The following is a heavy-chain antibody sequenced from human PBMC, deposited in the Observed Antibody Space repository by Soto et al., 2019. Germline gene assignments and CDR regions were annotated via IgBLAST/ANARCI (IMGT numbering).Heavy chain of an antibody. CDR1: GFTFSSYA. D-gene: IGHD1-26*01. J-gene: IGHJ4*02. V-gene: IGHV3-64D*06. CDR2: ISHNGDST. Sequence: PGGSLRLSCLVSGFTFSSYAMHWVRQAPGKGLEYVSSISHNGDSTCYTDSVKGRFTISRDNSKNTLYLQMSSLRADDTAVYYCVKDRWVDYWGQGTLVTVSS. CDR3: VKDRWVDY.